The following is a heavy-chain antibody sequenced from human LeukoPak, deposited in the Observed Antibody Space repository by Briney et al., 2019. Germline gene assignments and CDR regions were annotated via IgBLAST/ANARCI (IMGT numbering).Heavy chain of an antibody. CDR3: ARMGYDISGYYRSHFDY. V-gene: IGHV4-31*03. Sequence: SETLSLTCTVSGGSITSGGYYWSWIRQHPGKGLEWIGYIYYSGSTYYNPSLKSRVTISVETSKNQFSLKLSSVTAADTAVYYCARMGYDISGYYRSHFDYGGQGTLVTVPS. D-gene: IGHD3-22*01. J-gene: IGHJ4*02. CDR1: GGSITSGGYY. CDR2: IYYSGST.